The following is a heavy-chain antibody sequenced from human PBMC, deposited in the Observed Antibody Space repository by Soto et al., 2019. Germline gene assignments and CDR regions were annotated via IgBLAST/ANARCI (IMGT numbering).Heavy chain of an antibody. D-gene: IGHD4-17*01. CDR2: IWYDGSNK. CDR3: ERASPTVTTYFDY. V-gene: IGHV3-33*01. Sequence: PGWSLRLSCAASGFTFSSYGMHWVRQAPGKGLEWVAVIWYDGSNKYYADSVKGRFTISRDNSKNTLYLQMNSLRAEDTAVYYCERASPTVTTYFDYWGQGTLVTVSS. CDR1: GFTFSSYG. J-gene: IGHJ4*02.